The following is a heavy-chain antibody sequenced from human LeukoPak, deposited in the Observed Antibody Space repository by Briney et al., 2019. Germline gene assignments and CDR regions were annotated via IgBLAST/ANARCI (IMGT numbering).Heavy chain of an antibody. Sequence: SETLSLTCTVSGVSISSYYWSWIRQPPGKGLEWIGYIYYSGSTNYNPSLKSRVTISVDTSKNQFSLKLSSVTAADTAVYYCARWAVSGYYLNDAFDIWGQGTMVTVSS. J-gene: IGHJ3*02. CDR2: IYYSGST. V-gene: IGHV4-59*08. D-gene: IGHD3-22*01. CDR1: GVSISSYY. CDR3: ARWAVSGYYLNDAFDI.